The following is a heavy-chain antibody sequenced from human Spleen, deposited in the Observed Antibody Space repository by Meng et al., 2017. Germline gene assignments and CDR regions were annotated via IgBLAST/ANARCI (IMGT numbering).Heavy chain of an antibody. V-gene: IGHV4-39*07. CDR2: IYYSGVT. D-gene: IGHD3-3*01. Sequence: SETLSLTCTVSGGSITGSSFYWGWIRQPPGKGLEWIGSIYYSGVTYYNPSLKSRVTISVDTSKNQFSLKLSSVTAADTAVYYCARDSNYDFWSGYYGNYYYGMDVWGQGTTVTVSS. CDR3: ARDSNYDFWSGYYGNYYYGMDV. CDR1: GGSITGSSFY. J-gene: IGHJ6*02.